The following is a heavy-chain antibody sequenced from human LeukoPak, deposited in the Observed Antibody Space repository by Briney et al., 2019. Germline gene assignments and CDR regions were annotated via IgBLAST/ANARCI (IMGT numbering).Heavy chain of an antibody. D-gene: IGHD1-26*01. V-gene: IGHV3-30-3*01. CDR3: ARDKSGSHNAFDY. CDR1: GFTFTNYA. J-gene: IGHJ4*02. Sequence: PGGSLRLSCAASGFTFTNYAIHWVRQAPGKGLEWVAVISNDGSHKYYADSVKGRFTISRDNSKNTLYLQMDSLRAEDTAVYYCARDKSGSHNAFDYWGQGTLVTVSS. CDR2: ISNDGSHK.